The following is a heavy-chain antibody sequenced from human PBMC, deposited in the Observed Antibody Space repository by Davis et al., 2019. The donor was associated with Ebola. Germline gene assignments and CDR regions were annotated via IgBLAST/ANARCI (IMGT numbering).Heavy chain of an antibody. Sequence: GESLKISCEGSGFDFIRHWIGWVRQTPGKGLEWMGIINPADPDTRYSPSFQGQVTISADRSTSTAYLQWSSLKASDTAMYYCALTNIPVADPAHFDSWGQGALVTVSS. CDR3: ALTNIPVADPAHFDS. J-gene: IGHJ4*02. CDR2: INPADPDT. CDR1: GFDFIRHW. V-gene: IGHV5-51*01. D-gene: IGHD6-19*01.